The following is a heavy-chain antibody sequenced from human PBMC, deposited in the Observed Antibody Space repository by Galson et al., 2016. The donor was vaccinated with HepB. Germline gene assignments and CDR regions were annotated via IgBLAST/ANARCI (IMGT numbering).Heavy chain of an antibody. J-gene: IGHJ5*02. V-gene: IGHV1-18*01. Sequence: SVKVSCKASGYTFSNYVITWVRQAPGQGLEWMGRISAYNGITNYGPKFQGRVTMTTDTSTSTAYMELRSLRSDDTAVYYCARTHGDFVAWFDPWGQGTLVTVSS. CDR2: ISAYNGIT. CDR1: GYTFSNYV. D-gene: IGHD4-17*01. CDR3: ARTHGDFVAWFDP.